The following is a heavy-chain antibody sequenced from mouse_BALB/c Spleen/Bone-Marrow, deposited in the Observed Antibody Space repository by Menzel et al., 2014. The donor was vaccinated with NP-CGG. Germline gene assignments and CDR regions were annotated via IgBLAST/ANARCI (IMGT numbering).Heavy chain of an antibody. CDR3: VRDRGDYVFAY. D-gene: IGHD2-4*01. J-gene: IGHJ3*01. V-gene: IGHV2-9*02. CDR2: IWAGGST. CDR1: GFSLTSYG. Sequence: VKLVESGPGLVAPSQSLSITCTVSGFSLTSYGVHWVRQPPGKGLEWLGVIWAGGSTNYNSALMSRLSISKDNSKSQVFLKMNSLQTDDTAMYYCVRDRGDYVFAYWGQGTLVTVSA.